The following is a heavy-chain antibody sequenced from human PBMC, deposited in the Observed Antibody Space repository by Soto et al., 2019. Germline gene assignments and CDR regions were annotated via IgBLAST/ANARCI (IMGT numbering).Heavy chain of an antibody. D-gene: IGHD6-13*01. CDR1: GDSLTTHW. V-gene: IGHV5-10-1*01. CDR2: IDPSQSYF. Sequence: GASLKISCVGSGDSLTTHWINWVRQMPGKGLEWMGRIDPSQSYFNHNPSLQGHVTISADKSTSKDYLQWNSLEASDTAIYYCAVFRSSRLVDGRLDSRGPGTLGTSPQ. CDR3: AVFRSSRLVDGRLDS. J-gene: IGHJ4*02.